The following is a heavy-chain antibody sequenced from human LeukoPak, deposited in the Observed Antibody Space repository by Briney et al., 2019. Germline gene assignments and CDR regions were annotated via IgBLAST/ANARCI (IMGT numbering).Heavy chain of an antibody. J-gene: IGHJ3*02. CDR3: AGVDAAMLDAFDI. D-gene: IGHD5-18*01. CDR1: GFTFSSYA. V-gene: IGHV3-30*04. Sequence: GGSLRLSCAASGFTFSSYAMHWVRQAPGKGLEWVAAISYDGSNKYSADSVKGRFTISRDNSKNTLYLQMNSLRADDTAVYYCAGVDAAMLDAFDIWGQGTTVTVSS. CDR2: ISYDGSNK.